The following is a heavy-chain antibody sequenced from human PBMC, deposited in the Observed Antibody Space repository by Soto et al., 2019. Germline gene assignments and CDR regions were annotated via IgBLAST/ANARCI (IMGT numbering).Heavy chain of an antibody. D-gene: IGHD1-20*01. CDR3: ARGRTLITGTSLDY. CDR1: GGSFSGYY. Sequence: SETLSLTCAVYGGSFSGYYWTWIRQPPGKGLVWIGEINHSGSTNYKPSLRSRVTISVDTSKNQLSLKVNSVTAADTAVYYCARGRTLITGTSLDYWGQGTMVTVSS. CDR2: INHSGST. J-gene: IGHJ4*02. V-gene: IGHV4-34*01.